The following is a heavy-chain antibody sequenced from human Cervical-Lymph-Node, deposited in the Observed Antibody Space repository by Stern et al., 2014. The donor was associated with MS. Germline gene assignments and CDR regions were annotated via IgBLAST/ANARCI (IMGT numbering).Heavy chain of an antibody. V-gene: IGHV4-59*01. J-gene: IGHJ4*02. Sequence: VQLVESGPGLVKPSETLSLTCTVSGGSISSYYWTWIRQPPGKGLEWIGYIYYSGSTNYNPSLKSRVTISVDTSNNQFSLRLSSVTAADTAVYYCARGVGATTFDYWGQGTLVTVSS. CDR1: GGSISSYY. D-gene: IGHD1-26*01. CDR2: IYYSGST. CDR3: ARGVGATTFDY.